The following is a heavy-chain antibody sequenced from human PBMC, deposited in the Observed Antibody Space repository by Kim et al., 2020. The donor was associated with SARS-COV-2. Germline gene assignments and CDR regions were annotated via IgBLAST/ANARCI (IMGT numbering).Heavy chain of an antibody. D-gene: IGHD3-16*02. CDR2: IEPDGSEK. J-gene: IGHJ5*02. Sequence: GGSLRLSCAASGFTFSSYWMSWVRQTPGKGLEWVANIEPDGSEKYYVDSVKGRFTISRDNAKKSMNLQMNSLRDEDTAVYYCARDLVNHWGQGTLVTVSS. CDR1: GFTFSSYW. CDR3: ARDLVNH. V-gene: IGHV3-7*01.